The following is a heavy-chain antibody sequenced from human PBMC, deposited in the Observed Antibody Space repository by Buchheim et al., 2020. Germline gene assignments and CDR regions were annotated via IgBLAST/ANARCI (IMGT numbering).Heavy chain of an antibody. V-gene: IGHV1-8*01. CDR3: ARELRYSYGPPYYYYGMDV. CDR1: GYTFTSYD. D-gene: IGHD5-18*01. Sequence: QVQLVQSGAEVKKPGASVKVSCKASGYTFTSYDINWVRQATGQGLEWMGWMNPNSGNTGYAQKFQGRVTMTRNTSINTAYMELSSLRSEGTAVYYCARELRYSYGPPYYYYGMDVWGQGTT. CDR2: MNPNSGNT. J-gene: IGHJ6*02.